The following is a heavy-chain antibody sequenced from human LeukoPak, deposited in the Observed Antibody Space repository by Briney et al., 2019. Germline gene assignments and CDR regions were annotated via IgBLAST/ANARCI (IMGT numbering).Heavy chain of an antibody. CDR2: IKQDGSEK. D-gene: IGHD3-9*01. CDR3: ARGDILTGFPDWYFDL. Sequence: GGSLRLSCAASGFTFSSYWMSWVRQAPGKGLEWVANIKQDGSEKYYVDSVKGRFTISRDNAKNSLYLQMNSLRAEDTAVYYCARGDILTGFPDWYFDLWGRGTLVTVSS. V-gene: IGHV3-7*01. J-gene: IGHJ2*01. CDR1: GFTFSSYW.